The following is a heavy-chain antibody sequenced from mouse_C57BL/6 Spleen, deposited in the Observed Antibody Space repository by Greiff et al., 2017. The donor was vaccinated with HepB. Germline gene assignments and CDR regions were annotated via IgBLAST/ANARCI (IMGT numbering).Heavy chain of an antibody. Sequence: EVQVVESGGGLVKPGGSLKLSCAASGFTFSDYGMHWVRQAPEKGLEWVAYISSGSSTIYYADTVKGRFTISRDNAKNTLFLQMTSLRSEDTAMYYCARTGQPLYYAMDYWGQGTSVTVSS. CDR2: ISSGSSTI. CDR3: ARTGQPLYYAMDY. J-gene: IGHJ4*01. D-gene: IGHD6-1*01. CDR1: GFTFSDYG. V-gene: IGHV5-17*01.